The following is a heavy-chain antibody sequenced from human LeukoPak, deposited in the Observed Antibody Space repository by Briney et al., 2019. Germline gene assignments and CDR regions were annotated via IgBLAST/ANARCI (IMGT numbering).Heavy chain of an antibody. J-gene: IGHJ6*03. CDR3: ARDGGSLGDYYYYMDV. V-gene: IGHV4-59*01. Sequence: SETLSLTCTVSGGSISSYYWSWIRQPPGKGLEWIGYIYYSGSTNYNPSLRSRVTISVDTSKNQFSLKLSSVTAADTAVYYCARDGGSLGDYYYYMDVWGKGTTVTVSS. CDR1: GGSISSYY. D-gene: IGHD1-26*01. CDR2: IYYSGST.